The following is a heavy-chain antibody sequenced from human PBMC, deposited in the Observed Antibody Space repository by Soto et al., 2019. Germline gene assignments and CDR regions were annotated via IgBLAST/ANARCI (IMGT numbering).Heavy chain of an antibody. D-gene: IGHD6-13*01. Sequence: GESLKISCKGSGYSFTSDWIGWVRQMPGKGLEWMGIIYPGDSDTRYSPSFQGQVTISADKSISTAYLQWSSLKASDTAMYYCASTSIAAAGKDYNWFDPWGQGTLVTVSS. V-gene: IGHV5-51*01. CDR1: GYSFTSDW. CDR3: ASTSIAAAGKDYNWFDP. CDR2: IYPGDSDT. J-gene: IGHJ5*02.